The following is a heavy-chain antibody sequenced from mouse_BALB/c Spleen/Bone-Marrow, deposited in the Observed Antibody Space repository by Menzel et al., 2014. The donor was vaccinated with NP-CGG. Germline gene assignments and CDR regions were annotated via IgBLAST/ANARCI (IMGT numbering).Heavy chain of an antibody. D-gene: IGHD2-3*01. J-gene: IGHJ4*01. CDR2: IYPGNSDS. CDR3: TRSMGFYYAKDY. V-gene: IGHV1-5*01. Sequence: VQLKQSGTVLARPGASVKMSCKASGYTFTIYWMHWVKQRPGQGLEWIGAIYPGNSDSSYNQKFKGKAKLTAVTSTSTAYMELSSLTNEDSAVYYCTRSMGFYYAKDYWGQGTSVTVSS. CDR1: GYTFTIYW.